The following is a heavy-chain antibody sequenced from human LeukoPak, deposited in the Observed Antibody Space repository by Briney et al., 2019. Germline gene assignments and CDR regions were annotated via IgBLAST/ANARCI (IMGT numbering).Heavy chain of an antibody. CDR2: ISWDGGST. Sequence: PGGSLRLSCAASGFTFDDYAMHWVRQAPGKGLEWVSLISWDGGSTYYADSVKGRFTISRDNSKNTLYLQMNSLRAEDTAVYYCASPHYSSGWYELSDGYYFDYWGQGTLVTVSS. CDR3: ASPHYSSGWYELSDGYYFDY. V-gene: IGHV3-43D*03. CDR1: GFTFDDYA. J-gene: IGHJ4*02. D-gene: IGHD6-19*01.